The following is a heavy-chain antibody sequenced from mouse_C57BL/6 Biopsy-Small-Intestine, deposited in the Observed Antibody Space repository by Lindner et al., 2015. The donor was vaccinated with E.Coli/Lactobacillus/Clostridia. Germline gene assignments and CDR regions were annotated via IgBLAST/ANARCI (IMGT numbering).Heavy chain of an antibody. Sequence: VQLQESGAELVKPGASVKLSCKASGYTFTTYWINWVKQRPGQGLEWIGWIYPGSGSAKYNEKFEGKATLTVDTSSSTVYMQLSSLTSEDSAVYFCARMGWLLDYWGQGTSVTVSS. V-gene: IGHV1-84*01. J-gene: IGHJ4*01. CDR3: ARMGWLLDY. D-gene: IGHD1-1*02. CDR1: GYTFTTYW. CDR2: IYPGSGSA.